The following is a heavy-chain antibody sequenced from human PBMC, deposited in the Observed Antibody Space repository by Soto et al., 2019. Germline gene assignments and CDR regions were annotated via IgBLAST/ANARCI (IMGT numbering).Heavy chain of an antibody. D-gene: IGHD6-19*01. CDR1: GYTFIDYY. J-gene: IGHJ4*02. CDR3: ARPPGYISDWYYFDL. V-gene: IGHV1-2*02. Sequence: QVQLVQSGAEVKKPGASVKVSCEASGYTFIDYYMHWVRQAPGPGFEWMGRISPKSGGTNYAQKFQGRVTMTWDTSLNTADMELSSLMSEDTAVYYCARPPGYISDWYYFDLWGQGTLVTFSS. CDR2: ISPKSGGT.